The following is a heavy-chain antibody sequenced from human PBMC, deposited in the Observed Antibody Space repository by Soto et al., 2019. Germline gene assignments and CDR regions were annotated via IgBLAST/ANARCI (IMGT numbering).Heavy chain of an antibody. D-gene: IGHD3-22*01. J-gene: IGHJ5*02. CDR1: GFTFSSYG. V-gene: IGHV3-33*01. Sequence: QVPLVESGGGVVQPGRSLRLSCAASGFTFSSYGMHWVRQAPGKGLEWVAVIWYDGSNKYYADSVKGRFTISRDNSKNTLYLQMNSLRAEDTAVYYCARGAYDSSGYRNWFDPWGQGTLVTVSS. CDR3: ARGAYDSSGYRNWFDP. CDR2: IWYDGSNK.